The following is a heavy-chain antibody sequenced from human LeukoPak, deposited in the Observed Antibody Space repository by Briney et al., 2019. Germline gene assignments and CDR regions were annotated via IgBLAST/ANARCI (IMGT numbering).Heavy chain of an antibody. J-gene: IGHJ2*01. CDR2: MYYSGST. CDR1: GGSISSYY. V-gene: IGHV4-59*08. CDR3: ATSPPLDWYFDL. Sequence: SETLSLTCSVSGGSISSYYWSWIRQPPGKGLEWIGYMYYSGSTNYNPSLKSRVTMSVDTSKNQFSLKLSSVAAADTAVYYCATSPPLDWYFDLWGRGTLVSVSS.